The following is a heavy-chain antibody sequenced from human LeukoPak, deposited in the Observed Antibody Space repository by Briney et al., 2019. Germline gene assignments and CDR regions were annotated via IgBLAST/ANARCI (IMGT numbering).Heavy chain of an antibody. CDR1: GGSISSGGYY. Sequence: SQTLSLTCTVSGGSISSGGYYWSWIRQHPGKGLEWIGYIYYSGSTYYNTSLKSRVTISVDTSKNQFSLKLSSVTAADTAVYYCAREVDRYGYVVDYWGQGTLVTVSS. J-gene: IGHJ4*02. CDR2: IYYSGST. D-gene: IGHD5-18*01. V-gene: IGHV4-31*03. CDR3: AREVDRYGYVVDY.